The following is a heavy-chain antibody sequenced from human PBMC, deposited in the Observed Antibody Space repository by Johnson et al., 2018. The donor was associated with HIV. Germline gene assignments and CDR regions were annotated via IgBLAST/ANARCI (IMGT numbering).Heavy chain of an antibody. D-gene: IGHD3-22*01. Sequence: VQLVESGGGLVQPGGSLRLSCAASGFTFSSYAMSWVRQAPGKGLPWVSSISGSGGSTYYAASVKGRFTISRDNSKNTLYLQVNSLRAEDTAIYYCAKGYYDNSDYYYVGNAFGIWGQGTMVTVSS. CDR2: ISGSGGST. V-gene: IGHV3-23*04. CDR3: AKGYYDNSDYYYVGNAFGI. J-gene: IGHJ3*02. CDR1: GFTFSSYA.